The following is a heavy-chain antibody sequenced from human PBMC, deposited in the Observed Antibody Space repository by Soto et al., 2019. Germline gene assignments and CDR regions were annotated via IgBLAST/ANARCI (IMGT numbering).Heavy chain of an antibody. CDR1: EGSISGVGCS. CDR3: ARVPGL. J-gene: IGHJ4*02. D-gene: IGHD3-10*01. CDR2: IYHSGST. Sequence: PSLPLSVTYAVAEGSISGVGCSWSWIRQPPGKGLEWIGYIYHSGSTYYNPSLKSRVTISVDRSKNQFSLKLSSVTAADTAVYYCARVPGLWVQGTLDTVSS. V-gene: IGHV4-30-2*01.